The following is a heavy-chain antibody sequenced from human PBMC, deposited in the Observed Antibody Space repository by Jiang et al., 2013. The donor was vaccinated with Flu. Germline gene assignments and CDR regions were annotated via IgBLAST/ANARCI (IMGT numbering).Heavy chain of an antibody. CDR3: AASGELSSYYYYYYGMDV. D-gene: IGHD3-16*02. J-gene: IGHJ6*02. CDR2: IVVGSGNT. CDR1: TFTSSA. V-gene: IGHV1-58*02. Sequence: TFTSSAMQWVRQARGQRLEWIGWIVVGSGNTNYAQKFQERVTITRDMSTSTAYMELSSLRSEDTAVYYCAASGELSSYYYYYYGMDVWGQGTTVTVSS.